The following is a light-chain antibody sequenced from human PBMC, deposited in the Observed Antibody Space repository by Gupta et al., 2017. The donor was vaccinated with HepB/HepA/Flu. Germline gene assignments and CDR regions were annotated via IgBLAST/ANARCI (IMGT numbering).Light chain of an antibody. CDR3: SSYTRSSTVV. CDR2: EVS. J-gene: IGLJ2*01. V-gene: IGLV2-14*03. CDR1: SSDIGAYNY. Sequence: QSALTQPASVSGSPGQSITIFCTGTSSDIGAYNYVSWHQQHPGKAPKCMIYEVSNRPSGVSNRFSGSKPGYTASLTISGLQAEDEADYYCSSYTRSSTVVFGGGTKLTVL.